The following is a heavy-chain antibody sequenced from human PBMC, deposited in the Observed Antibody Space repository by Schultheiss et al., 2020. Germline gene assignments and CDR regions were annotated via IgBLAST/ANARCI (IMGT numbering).Heavy chain of an antibody. Sequence: SETLSLTCAVYGGSFSGYYWSWIRQPAGKGLEWIGYIYYSGSTYYNPSLKSRVTISVDTSKNQFSLKLSSVTAADTAVYYCARDVGYGDYDNWFDPWGQGTLVTVSS. CDR3: ARDVGYGDYDNWFDP. CDR1: GGSFSGYY. CDR2: IYYSGST. D-gene: IGHD4-17*01. V-gene: IGHV4-59*12. J-gene: IGHJ5*02.